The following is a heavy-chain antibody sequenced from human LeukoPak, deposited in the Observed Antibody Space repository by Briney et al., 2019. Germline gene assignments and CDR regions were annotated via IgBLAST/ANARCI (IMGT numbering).Heavy chain of an antibody. CDR3: ARVATGTIDY. CDR2: IIPIVGTA. J-gene: IGHJ4*02. Sequence: ASVKVSCKASGGTFSSYAISWVRQAPGQGLEWMGGIIPIVGTANYAQKFQGRVTITADKSTSTAYMELSSLRSEDTAVYYCARVATGTIDYWGQGTLVTVSS. CDR1: GGTFSSYA. V-gene: IGHV1-69*06. D-gene: IGHD1-1*01.